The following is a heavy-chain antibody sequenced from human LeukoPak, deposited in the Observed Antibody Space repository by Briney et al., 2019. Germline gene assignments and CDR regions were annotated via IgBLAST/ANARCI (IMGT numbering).Heavy chain of an antibody. V-gene: IGHV4-59*01. D-gene: IGHD3-22*01. CDR3: ARVRGYYDSSGYDY. J-gene: IGHJ4*02. Sequence: SETLSLTCTVSGASTSSYYWSWIRQPPGKGLEWIGYIYYSGSTNYNPALKSRVTISEDTSKNQISLKLSSVTAADTAVYYCARVRGYYDSSGYDYWGQGTLVTVSS. CDR1: GASTSSYY. CDR2: IYYSGST.